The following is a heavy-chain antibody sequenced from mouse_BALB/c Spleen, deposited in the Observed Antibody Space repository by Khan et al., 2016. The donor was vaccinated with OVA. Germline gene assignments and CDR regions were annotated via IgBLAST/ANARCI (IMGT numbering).Heavy chain of an antibody. J-gene: IGHJ3*01. Sequence: QVQLKESGPGLVAPSQSLSITCTVSGLSLTNYGISWIRQPPGKGLEWLGVIWGDGSKNYHSALISRLSINKDNSKCQAFLKLNRLLTDDTSTYYYAFISYGYDWFTYWGQGTLVTVSA. D-gene: IGHD2-2*01. CDR3: AFISYGYDWFTY. V-gene: IGHV2-3*01. CDR2: IWGDGSK. CDR1: GLSLTNYG.